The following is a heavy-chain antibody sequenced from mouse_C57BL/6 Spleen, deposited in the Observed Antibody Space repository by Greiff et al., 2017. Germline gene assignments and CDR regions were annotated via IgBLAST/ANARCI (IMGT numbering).Heavy chain of an antibody. CDR3: ATYYYGSSYCSLDY. Sequence: QVQLQQPGAELVRPGSSVKLSCKASGYTFTSYWMHWVKQRPIQGLEWIGNIDPSDSETHYNQKFKGKATLTVDNSSSTAYMELRSLTSEDSAVYYCATYYYGSSYCSLDYWGQGTTLTVSS. J-gene: IGHJ2*01. D-gene: IGHD1-1*01. CDR2: IDPSDSET. CDR1: GYTFTSYW. V-gene: IGHV1-52*01.